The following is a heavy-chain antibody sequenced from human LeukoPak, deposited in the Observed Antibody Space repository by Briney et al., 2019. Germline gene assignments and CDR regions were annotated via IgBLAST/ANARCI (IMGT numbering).Heavy chain of an antibody. CDR3: AREEITVVRGVHFDY. V-gene: IGHV4-38-2*02. D-gene: IGHD3-10*01. Sequence: SETLSLTCTVSGYSISSGYYWGWIRQPAGEGLGGIGRIFISGSTDYNPSLRSRVTISVDTSKNQFSLKLNSVTAADTAVYYCAREEITVVRGVHFDYWGQGTLVTVSS. J-gene: IGHJ4*02. CDR1: GYSISSGYY. CDR2: IFISGST.